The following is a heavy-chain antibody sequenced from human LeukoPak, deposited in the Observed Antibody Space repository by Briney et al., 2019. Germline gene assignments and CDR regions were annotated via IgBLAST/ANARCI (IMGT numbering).Heavy chain of an antibody. D-gene: IGHD6-19*01. CDR3: AGYSSGWYYFDY. Sequence: GGSLRLSCVGSEFTFRNYSMNWVRQAPGKGLEWVSSISSSSSYIYYADSVKGRFTISRDNAKNSLYLQMNSLRAEDTAVYYCAGYSSGWYYFDYWGQGTLVTVSS. V-gene: IGHV3-21*01. J-gene: IGHJ4*02. CDR2: ISSSSSYI. CDR1: EFTFRNYS.